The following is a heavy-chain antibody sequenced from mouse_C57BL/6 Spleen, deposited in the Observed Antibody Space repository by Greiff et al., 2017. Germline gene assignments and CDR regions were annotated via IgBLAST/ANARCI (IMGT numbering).Heavy chain of an antibody. Sequence: VQLQQSGPGLVQPSQSLSITCTASGFSLTSYGVHWVRQSPGKGLEWLGVIWRGGSTAYDAAFMSRLSITEDNSKSQVFFKMNSLQADDTAIYCGAKRRNWDGYVDVWGAGTTVTVSS. D-gene: IGHD4-1*01. CDR2: IWRGGST. J-gene: IGHJ1*01. CDR1: GFSLTSYG. CDR3: AKRRNWDGYVDV. V-gene: IGHV2-5*01.